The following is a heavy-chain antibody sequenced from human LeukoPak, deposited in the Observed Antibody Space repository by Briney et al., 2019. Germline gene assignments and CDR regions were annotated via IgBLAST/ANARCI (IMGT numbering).Heavy chain of an antibody. CDR2: ISSSSSYI. CDR1: GFTFSSYS. D-gene: IGHD1-26*01. J-gene: IGHJ3*02. CDR3: ARVRATSVIGFDAFDI. V-gene: IGHV3-21*01. Sequence: GGSLRLSCAASGFTFSSYSMNWVRQAPGKGLEWGSSISSSSSYIYYADSVKGGFTISRDNAKKSLYLQMNSLRAEDTAVYYCARVRATSVIGFDAFDIWGQGRMVTVSS.